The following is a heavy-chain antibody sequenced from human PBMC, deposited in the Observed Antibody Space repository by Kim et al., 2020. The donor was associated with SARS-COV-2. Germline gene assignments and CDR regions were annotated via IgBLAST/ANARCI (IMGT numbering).Heavy chain of an antibody. D-gene: IGHD1-7*01. J-gene: IGHJ3*02. V-gene: IGHV3-23*01. CDR2: ISGSGAGSGGVT. CDR1: GFYFRSYA. Sequence: GGSLRLSCAASGFYFRSYAMNWVRQAPGKGLEWVSAISGSGAGSGGVTYYADSVQGRFTISRDDSKNTLYLQMNSLRVEDTAVYYCAKDPVSGTTWGTHAFEIWGQGTMVTVSS. CDR3: AKDPVSGTTWGTHAFEI.